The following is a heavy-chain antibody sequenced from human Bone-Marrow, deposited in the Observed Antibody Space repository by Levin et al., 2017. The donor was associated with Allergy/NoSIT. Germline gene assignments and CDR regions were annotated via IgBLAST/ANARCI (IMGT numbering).Heavy chain of an antibody. Sequence: GESLKISCAASGFIFSGYTMTWVRQAPGKGLEWVSSISSSGDYIYYSDSVQGRFTVSRDNAQYSLFLQMNSLRGEDTAVYYCARASLHCNGDTCYARVSDYWGQGTLVIVSS. V-gene: IGHV3-21*01. D-gene: IGHD2-15*01. CDR2: ISSSGDYI. CDR1: GFIFSGYT. J-gene: IGHJ4*02. CDR3: ARASLHCNGDTCYARVSDY.